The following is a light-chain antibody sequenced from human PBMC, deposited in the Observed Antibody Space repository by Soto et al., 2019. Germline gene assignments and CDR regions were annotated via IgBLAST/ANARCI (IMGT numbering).Light chain of an antibody. V-gene: IGLV2-14*01. CDR2: EVS. CDR3: FSFKTDWTHV. J-gene: IGLJ1*01. Sequence: QSVLTQPASVSGSPGQSITISCTGSSSDIGAYNYVSWFQQYPGKAPKLIISEVSNRPSGVSNRFSGSKSGTAASLTISGLQTADEDHYFCFSFKTDWTHVFGTGTKVTV. CDR1: SSDIGAYNY.